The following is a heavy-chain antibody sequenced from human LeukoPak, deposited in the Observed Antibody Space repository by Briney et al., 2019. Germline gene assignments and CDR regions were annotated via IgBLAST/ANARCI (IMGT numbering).Heavy chain of an antibody. D-gene: IGHD1-26*01. J-gene: IGHJ4*02. CDR1: GFTFSSYS. CDR3: ARDGSYYGQYYFDY. CDR2: ISSSSRHI. Sequence: GGSLRLSCAASGFTFSSYSMNWVRQAPGKGLEWVSAISSSSRHIYYADSVKGRFTISRDNAKNSLYLQMNSLRAEDTAVYYCARDGSYYGQYYFDYWGRGTLVSVSS. V-gene: IGHV3-21*01.